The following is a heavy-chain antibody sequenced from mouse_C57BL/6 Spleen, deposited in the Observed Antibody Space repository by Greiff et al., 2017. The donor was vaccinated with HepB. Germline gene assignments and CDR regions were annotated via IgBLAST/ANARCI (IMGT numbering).Heavy chain of an antibody. CDR3: TRCDYDLYYYAMDY. CDR1: GYTFTDYE. Sequence: VQLQQSGAELVRPGASVTLSCKASGYTFTDYEMHWVKQTPVHGLEWIGAIDPETGGTAYNQKFKGKAILTADKSSSTAYMELRSLTSEDSAVYYCTRCDYDLYYYAMDYWGQGTSVTVSS. V-gene: IGHV1-15*01. D-gene: IGHD2-4*01. J-gene: IGHJ4*01. CDR2: IDPETGGT.